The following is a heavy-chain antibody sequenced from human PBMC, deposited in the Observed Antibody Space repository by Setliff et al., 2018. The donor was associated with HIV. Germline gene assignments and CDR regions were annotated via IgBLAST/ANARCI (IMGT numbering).Heavy chain of an antibody. Sequence: SETLSLTCTVSGVSVRSGDHWSWVRQAPGKGLEWIVYFSYTDEPYINYLEYFSSSLKNRLAITLDKPRKQFSLNLTSVTAAVTAVYYCGRARSSCYNTSPYYFDLWGQGTLVTVSS. CDR1: GVSVRSGDH. D-gene: IGHD3-3*01. CDR2: FSYTDEPYINYLE. V-gene: IGHV4-30-4*01. J-gene: IGHJ4*02. CDR3: GRARSSCYNTSPYYFDL.